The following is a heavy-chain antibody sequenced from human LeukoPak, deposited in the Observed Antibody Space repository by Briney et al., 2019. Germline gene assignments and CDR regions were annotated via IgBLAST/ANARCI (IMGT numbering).Heavy chain of an antibody. D-gene: IGHD4-17*01. CDR1: GFTFSSYS. J-gene: IGHJ4*02. CDR3: ARETSTVTTGFDY. CDR2: ISSSSSYI. V-gene: IGHV3-21*01. Sequence: PGGSLRLSCAASGFTFSSYSMNWVRQAPGKGLEWVSSISSSSSYIYYADSVKGRFTISRDNAKNSLYLQMNSLRAEDTAVYYCARETSTVTTGFDYWGQGTLVTVSS.